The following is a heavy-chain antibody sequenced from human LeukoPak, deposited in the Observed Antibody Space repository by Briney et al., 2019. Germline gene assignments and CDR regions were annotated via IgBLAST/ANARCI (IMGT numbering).Heavy chain of an antibody. D-gene: IGHD3-16*01. V-gene: IGHV3-30*04. Sequence: GGSLRLSCAASGFTSSTHAMHWARQAPGKGLEWVAIISYDESKKYYADSVKGRFTISRDNSKNTLFLQMNNLRPDDTAVYYCAALPRGSLDYWGQGTLVTVSS. CDR1: GFTSSTHA. J-gene: IGHJ4*02. CDR2: ISYDESKK. CDR3: AALPRGSLDY.